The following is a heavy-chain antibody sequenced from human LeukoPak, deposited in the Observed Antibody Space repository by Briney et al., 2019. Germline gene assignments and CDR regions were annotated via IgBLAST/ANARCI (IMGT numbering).Heavy chain of an antibody. Sequence: PGRSLRLSCAASGFTFDDYAMHWARQTPGKGLEWVSGISWNSGIIAYADSVKGRFAISRDNAKNSLYLQMNSLRAEDTAIYYCARWSSQQSEYDLWGQGTLATVSS. CDR3: ARWSSQQSEYDL. J-gene: IGHJ5*02. V-gene: IGHV3-9*01. CDR1: GFTFDDYA. CDR2: ISWNSGII. D-gene: IGHD2-8*02.